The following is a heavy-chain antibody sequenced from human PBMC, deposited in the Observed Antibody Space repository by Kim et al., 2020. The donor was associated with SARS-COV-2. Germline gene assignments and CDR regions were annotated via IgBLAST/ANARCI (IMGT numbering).Heavy chain of an antibody. CDR3: ARPLIVTRRTPLEI. D-gene: IGHD1-26*01. J-gene: IGHJ3*02. V-gene: IGHV4-39*01. Sequence: YNPPLRSRVTISVDASKNQFSLRLTSVTAADTAVYYCARPLIVTRRTPLEIWGQGTVVSVSS.